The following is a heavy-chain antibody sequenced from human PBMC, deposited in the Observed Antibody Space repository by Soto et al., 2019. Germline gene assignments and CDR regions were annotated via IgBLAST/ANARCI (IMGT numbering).Heavy chain of an antibody. CDR2: ISYDGRNK. Sequence: PGGSLRLSCAASGFTFSSYAMHWVRQAPGKGLEWVAVISYDGRNKYYADSVKGRFTISRDNSKNTLYVQMNSLRGEDTAFYYCAREGPPGFGCSGANCYSGSMDVWGQGITVTVSS. V-gene: IGHV3-30*04. D-gene: IGHD2-15*01. J-gene: IGHJ6*02. CDR1: GFTFSSYA. CDR3: AREGPPGFGCSGANCYSGSMDV.